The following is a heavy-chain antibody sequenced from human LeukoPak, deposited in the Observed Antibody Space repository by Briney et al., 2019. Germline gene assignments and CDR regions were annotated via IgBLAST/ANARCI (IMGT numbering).Heavy chain of an antibody. V-gene: IGHV4-4*07. CDR1: GGAIISYY. Sequence: SETLSLTCSVSGGAIISYYWSWIRQPAGKGPEWIGRIYPTGNTDYNPSLKTRVTMSTDLSKKQFSLRLRSVTAADTAVYYCARLKYYDSTGYSPGYYMDVWGKGTAVTVSS. CDR2: IYPTGNT. D-gene: IGHD3-22*01. CDR3: ARLKYYDSTGYSPGYYMDV. J-gene: IGHJ6*03.